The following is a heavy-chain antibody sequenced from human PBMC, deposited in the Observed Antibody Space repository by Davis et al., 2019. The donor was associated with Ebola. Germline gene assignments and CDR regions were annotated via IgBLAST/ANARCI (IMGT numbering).Heavy chain of an antibody. CDR3: ARGPVEMATITSDY. D-gene: IGHD5-24*01. CDR2: MNPNSGNT. Sequence: AASVKVSCKASGGTFSSYAINWVRQATGQGLEWMGWMNPNSGNTGYAQKFQGRVTMTRNTSISTAYMELSSLRSDDTAVYYCARGPVEMATITSDYWGQGTLVTVSS. V-gene: IGHV1-8*02. CDR1: GGTFSSYA. J-gene: IGHJ4*02.